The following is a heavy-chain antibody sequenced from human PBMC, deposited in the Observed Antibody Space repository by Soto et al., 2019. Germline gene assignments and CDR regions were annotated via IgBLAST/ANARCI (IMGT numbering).Heavy chain of an antibody. J-gene: IGHJ4*02. CDR2: ISSSSSYI. CDR3: AKPGFLEWLLFHY. Sequence: GGSLRLSCAASGFTFSSYSMNWVRQAPGKGLEWVSSISSSSSYIYYADSVKGRFTISRDNSKNTLYLQMNSLRAEDTAVYYCAKPGFLEWLLFHYWGQGSLVTVSS. CDR1: GFTFSSYS. V-gene: IGHV3-21*04. D-gene: IGHD3-3*01.